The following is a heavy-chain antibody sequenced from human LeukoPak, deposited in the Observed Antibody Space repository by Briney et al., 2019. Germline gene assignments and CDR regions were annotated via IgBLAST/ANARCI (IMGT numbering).Heavy chain of an antibody. CDR1: GGSISSGNYY. J-gene: IGHJ6*03. Sequence: SETLSLTCTVSGGSISSGNYYWSWIRQPPGKGLEWIGEINHSGSTNYNPSLKSRVTMSVDTSKNQFSLKLSSVTAADTAVYYCARAVGSGSFQTYYYYMDVWGKGTTVTISS. CDR2: INHSGST. D-gene: IGHD3-10*01. V-gene: IGHV4-39*07. CDR3: ARAVGSGSFQTYYYYMDV.